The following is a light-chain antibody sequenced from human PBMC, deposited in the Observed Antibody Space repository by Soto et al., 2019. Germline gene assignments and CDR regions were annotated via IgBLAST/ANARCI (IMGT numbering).Light chain of an antibody. J-gene: IGKJ4*01. CDR3: QQYSSSPALT. V-gene: IGKV3-20*01. CDR1: QSISSSF. CDR2: GAS. Sequence: DIVLTQSPGTLSLSPGERATLSCRASQSISSSFLAWYQQKPGQAPRLLIYGASSRATDIPDRFSGSGSGTDFTLTISRLEPEDFEVYYCQQYSSSPALTFGGGTRVEIK.